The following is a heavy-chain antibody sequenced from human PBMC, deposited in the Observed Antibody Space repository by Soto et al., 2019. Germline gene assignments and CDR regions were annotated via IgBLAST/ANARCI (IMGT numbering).Heavy chain of an antibody. CDR3: ARDYYDFWSGYPSPSDY. Sequence: GGSLRLSCAASGFTFSSYAMSWVRQAPGKGLEWVSSISGSGGTIYYADSVKGRFTISRDNAKNSLYLQMNSLRAEDTAVYYCARDYYDFWSGYPSPSDYWGQGTLVTVSS. D-gene: IGHD3-3*01. CDR1: GFTFSSYA. J-gene: IGHJ4*02. CDR2: ISGSGGTI. V-gene: IGHV3-23*01.